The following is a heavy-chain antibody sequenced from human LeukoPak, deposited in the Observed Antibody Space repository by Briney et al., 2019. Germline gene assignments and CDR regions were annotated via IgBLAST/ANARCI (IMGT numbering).Heavy chain of an antibody. D-gene: IGHD4-11*01. CDR2: IWSDGSNR. Sequence: GGSLRLSCAASGFTYSHYGIHWVRQAPGKGLDWVAVIWSDGSNRFYPGSVKGRFTIFRDNSQNTLFLQMNSLRAEDTAMYYCARDAQRGFDYSNSLKYWGHGTLVTVSS. J-gene: IGHJ4*01. CDR3: ARDAQRGFDYSNSLKY. CDR1: GFTYSHYG. V-gene: IGHV3-33*01.